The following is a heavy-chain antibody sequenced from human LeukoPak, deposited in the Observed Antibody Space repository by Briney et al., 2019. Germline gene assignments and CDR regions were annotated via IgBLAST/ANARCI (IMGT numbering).Heavy chain of an antibody. CDR2: ISGSGGST. Sequence: GGSLRLSCAASGFTFSSYAMSWVRQAPGKGLEWVSAISGSGGSTYYADSVKGRFTISRDNSKNTLYLQMNSLRAEDTAVYYCAKATGYYDYVWGLGYWGQGTLVTVSS. CDR1: GFTFSSYA. V-gene: IGHV3-23*01. CDR3: AKATGYYDYVWGLGY. J-gene: IGHJ4*02. D-gene: IGHD3-16*01.